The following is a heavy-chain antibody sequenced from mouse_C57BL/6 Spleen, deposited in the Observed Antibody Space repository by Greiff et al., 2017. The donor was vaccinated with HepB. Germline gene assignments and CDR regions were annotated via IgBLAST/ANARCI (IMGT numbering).Heavy chain of an antibody. J-gene: IGHJ3*01. Sequence: QVQLQQPGAELVRPGTSVKLSCKASGYTFTSYWMHWVKQRPGQGLEWIGVIDPSDSYTNYNQKFQGKATLTVDTSSSTAYMQLSSLTSEDSAVYYCARGDYYDWAYWGQGTLVTVSA. CDR3: ARGDYYDWAY. D-gene: IGHD1-1*01. V-gene: IGHV1-59*01. CDR1: GYTFTSYW. CDR2: IDPSDSYT.